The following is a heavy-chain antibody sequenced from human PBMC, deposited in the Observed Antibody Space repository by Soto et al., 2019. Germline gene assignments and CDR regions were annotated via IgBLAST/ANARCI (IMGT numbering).Heavy chain of an antibody. J-gene: IGHJ6*02. D-gene: IGHD3-10*01. CDR3: ARDFYGSGSYPTRYYYYYGMDV. CDR1: GYTFTSEA. Sequence: ASGKVSGRGSGYTFTSEAMHCLRQAPGQGLEGVGWINAGNGNTKYSQKFQGRVTITRDTSASTAYMELSSLRSEDTAVYYCARDFYGSGSYPTRYYYYYGMDVWGQGTTVTVSS. V-gene: IGHV1-3*01. CDR2: INAGNGNT.